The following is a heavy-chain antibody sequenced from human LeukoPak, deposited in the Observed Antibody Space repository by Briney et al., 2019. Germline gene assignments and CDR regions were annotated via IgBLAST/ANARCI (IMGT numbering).Heavy chain of an antibody. CDR2: ITSSSSYI. CDR3: ARGGDKRLARNWFDP. Sequence: KPGGSLRLSCTASGFTFNSYSMNWVRQAPGEGLEWVSSITSSSSYIFYADSVKGRFTVSRDDATNSVYLEMNSLRAEDTAVYYCARGGDKRLARNWFDPWGQGTVVTVSS. D-gene: IGHD3-16*01. V-gene: IGHV3-21*01. J-gene: IGHJ5*02. CDR1: GFTFNSYS.